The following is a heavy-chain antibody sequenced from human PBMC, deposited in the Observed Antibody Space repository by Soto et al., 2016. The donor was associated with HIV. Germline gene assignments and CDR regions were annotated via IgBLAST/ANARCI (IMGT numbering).Heavy chain of an antibody. D-gene: IGHD4-4*01. Sequence: EVQLLESGGGLVKPGGSLRLSCAASGFRLGYYAMNWVRQAPGKGLEWVSGIAHDGTSPHHADSVRGRFITSRDNSKNTLYLQMNSLRAEDTAIYYCARDLLDYSANDYWGQGTLVTVSS. CDR3: ARDLLDYSANDY. CDR2: IAHDGTSP. V-gene: IGHV3-23*01. CDR1: GFRLGYYA. J-gene: IGHJ4*02.